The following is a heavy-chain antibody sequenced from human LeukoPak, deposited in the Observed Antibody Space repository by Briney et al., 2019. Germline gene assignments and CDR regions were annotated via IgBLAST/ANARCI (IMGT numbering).Heavy chain of an antibody. CDR1: GYTFTSYD. CDR2: MNPNSGNT. V-gene: IGHV1-8*02. J-gene: IGHJ4*02. D-gene: IGHD6-13*01. CDR3: ARVRKIAAALDY. Sequence: GASVKVSCKASGYTFTSYDINWVRQATGQGLEWMGWMNPNSGNTGYAQKLQGRVTMTTDTSTSTAYMELRSLRSDDTAVYYCARVRKIAAALDYWGQGTLVTVSS.